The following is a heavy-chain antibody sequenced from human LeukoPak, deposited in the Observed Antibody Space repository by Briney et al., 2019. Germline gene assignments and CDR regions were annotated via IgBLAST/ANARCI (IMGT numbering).Heavy chain of an antibody. CDR2: ISYDGSNK. V-gene: IGHV3-30*01. CDR3: ARDRGGGSYDSLPAPGY. CDR1: GFTFSSYA. Sequence: GGSLRLSCAASGFTFSSYAMHWVRQAPGKGLEWVAVISYDGSNKYYADSVKGRFTISRDNSKNTLYLQMNSLRAEDTAVYYCARDRGGGSYDSLPAPGYWGQGTLVTVSS. J-gene: IGHJ4*02. D-gene: IGHD3-22*01.